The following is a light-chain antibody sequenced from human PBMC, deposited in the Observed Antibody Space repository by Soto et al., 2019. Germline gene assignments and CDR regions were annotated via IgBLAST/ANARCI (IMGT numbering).Light chain of an antibody. J-gene: IGKJ2*01. V-gene: IGKV3-15*01. CDR1: QSVSRN. CDR2: GAS. Sequence: EIVMTQSPATLSVSPGESATLSCRASQSVSRNLAWYQQKPGQTPRLLIYGASTRATGIPARFSGSGSGTEFTLTISSLQSEDFAVYYRQQYNDWPPKQYTFGQGTKLEVK. CDR3: QQYNDWPPKQYT.